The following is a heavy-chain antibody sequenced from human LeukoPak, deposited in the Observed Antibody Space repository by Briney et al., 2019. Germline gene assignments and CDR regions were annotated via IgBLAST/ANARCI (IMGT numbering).Heavy chain of an antibody. CDR3: ASSSFYDSSGYSYYFDY. Sequence: GRSLRLPCAASGFTFSSYGMHWVRQAPGKGLEWVAVISYDGSNKYYADSVKGRFTISRDNSKNTLYLQMNSLRAEDTAVYYCASSSFYDSSGYSYYFDYWGQGTLVTVSS. V-gene: IGHV3-30*03. D-gene: IGHD3-22*01. CDR1: GFTFSSYG. CDR2: ISYDGSNK. J-gene: IGHJ4*02.